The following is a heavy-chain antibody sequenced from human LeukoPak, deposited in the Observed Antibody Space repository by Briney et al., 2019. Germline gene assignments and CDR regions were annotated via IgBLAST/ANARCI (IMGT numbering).Heavy chain of an antibody. Sequence: PGGSLRLSCAASGFTFSSYAMSWVRQAPGKGLEWVSAISGSGGSTYYADSVKGRFTISRDNSRNTLYLQMNSLRAEDTAVYYCAKDPVLSTVVTPDEDYWGQGTLVTVSS. V-gene: IGHV3-23*01. CDR1: GFTFSSYA. CDR3: AKDPVLSTVVTPDEDY. J-gene: IGHJ4*02. D-gene: IGHD4-23*01. CDR2: ISGSGGST.